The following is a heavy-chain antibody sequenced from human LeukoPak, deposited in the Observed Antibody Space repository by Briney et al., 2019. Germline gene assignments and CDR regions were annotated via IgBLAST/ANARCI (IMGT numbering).Heavy chain of an antibody. CDR2: ISSSGSTI. CDR3: ARDGRIAVAGTYYYYYMDV. J-gene: IGHJ6*03. Sequence: GGSLRLSCAASGFTFSSYEMNWVRQAPGKGLEWVSYISSSGSTIYYADSVKGRFTISRDNAKNSLYLQMNSLRAEDTAVYYCARDGRIAVAGTYYYYYMDVWGKGTTVTISS. CDR1: GFTFSSYE. V-gene: IGHV3-48*03. D-gene: IGHD6-19*01.